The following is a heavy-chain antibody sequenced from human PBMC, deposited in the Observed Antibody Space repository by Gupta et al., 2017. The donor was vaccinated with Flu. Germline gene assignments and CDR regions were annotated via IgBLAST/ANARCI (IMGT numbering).Heavy chain of an antibody. Sequence: WVRQAPGKGLGWVSGISGSTGTTYYADSVKGRFTISRDNSKNTLYLQMNSLRAEDTAVYYCARGARGLAVAASDFDYWGQGTLVTVSS. V-gene: IGHV3-23*01. CDR3: ARGARGLAVAASDFDY. CDR2: ISGSTGTT. J-gene: IGHJ4*02. D-gene: IGHD6-19*01.